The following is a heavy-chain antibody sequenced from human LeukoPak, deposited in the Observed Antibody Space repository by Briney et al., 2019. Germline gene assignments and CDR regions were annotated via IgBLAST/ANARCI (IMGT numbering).Heavy chain of an antibody. CDR3: ARPRGNTYYYDSSGPDDYYGMDV. V-gene: IGHV3-66*04. D-gene: IGHD3-22*01. J-gene: IGHJ6*02. CDR1: GFTVSSNY. Sequence: QPGGSLRLSCAASGFTVSSNYMSWVRQAPGKGLEWVSVIYSGGSTYYADSVKGRFTISRDNSTNTLYLQMNSLRAEDTAVYYCARPRGNTYYYDSSGPDDYYGMDVWGQGTTVTVSS. CDR2: IYSGGST.